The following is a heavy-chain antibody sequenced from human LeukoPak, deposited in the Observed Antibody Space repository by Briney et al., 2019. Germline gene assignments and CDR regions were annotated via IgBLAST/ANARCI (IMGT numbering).Heavy chain of an antibody. D-gene: IGHD3-22*01. V-gene: IGHV3-21*01. J-gene: IGHJ4*02. CDR1: GFMFISYN. CDR3: ARDKGSSGYDFTDSDY. CDR2: ISSGSRSI. Sequence: GGSLRLSCAASGFMFISYNMNWVRQAPGKGLEWVALISSGSRSIYYADSVKGRFTISRDNAKNSLYLQMNSLRAEDTAVYYCARDKGSSGYDFTDSDYWGQGTLVTVSS.